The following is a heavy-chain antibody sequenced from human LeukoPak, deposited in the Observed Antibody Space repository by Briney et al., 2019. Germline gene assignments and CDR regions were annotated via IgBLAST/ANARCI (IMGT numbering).Heavy chain of an antibody. D-gene: IGHD2-2*01. V-gene: IGHV1-8*03. Sequence: ASVKASCKASGYTFTSYDINWVRQATGQGLEWMGWMNPNSGNTDYAQKFQGRVTFTRNTSINTAYMELTSLRSEDTAVYYCAIGAVGFDYWGQGTLVTVSS. CDR3: AIGAVGFDY. CDR2: MNPNSGNT. J-gene: IGHJ4*02. CDR1: GYTFTSYD.